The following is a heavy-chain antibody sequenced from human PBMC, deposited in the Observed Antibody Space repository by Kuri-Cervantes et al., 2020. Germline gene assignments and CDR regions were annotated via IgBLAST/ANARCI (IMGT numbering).Heavy chain of an antibody. J-gene: IGHJ4*02. CDR1: GYTFTSYD. V-gene: IGHV1-8*01. D-gene: IGHD6-6*01. CDR3: ARAPAGIAARPLDY. CDR2: MNPNSGNT. Sequence: ASVKVSCKASGYTFTSYDINWVRQATGQGLEWMGWMNPNSGNTGYAQKFQGRVTMTRNTSISTAYMELSSLRSDDTAVYYCARAPAGIAARPLDYWGRGTPVTVSS.